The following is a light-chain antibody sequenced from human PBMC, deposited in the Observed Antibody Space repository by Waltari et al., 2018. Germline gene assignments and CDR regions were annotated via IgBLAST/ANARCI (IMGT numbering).Light chain of an antibody. Sequence: QLALTQSPSASASLGASVKLTCTLNSGHSSNVVAWLQQQPEKGPRYLMKVNSDGSHSKGDDIPDRFSGSGSGAERYPTISSLQSEDEADYYCQTGGHGTWVFGGGTKLTVL. CDR1: SGHSSNV. CDR2: VNSDGSH. J-gene: IGLJ3*02. CDR3: QTGGHGTWV. V-gene: IGLV4-69*02.